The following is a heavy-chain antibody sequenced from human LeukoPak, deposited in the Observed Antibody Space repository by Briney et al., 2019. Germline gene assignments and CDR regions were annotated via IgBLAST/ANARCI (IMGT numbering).Heavy chain of an antibody. V-gene: IGHV3-23*01. CDR3: AARPQIAATTIDY. Sequence: GGSLRLSCAASGFTFSSYGMSWVRQASGKGLEWVSAISGSGGSTYYADSVKGRFTISRDNSKNTLYLQMNSLRAEDTAVYYCAARPQIAATTIDYWGQGTLVTVSS. CDR2: ISGSGGST. D-gene: IGHD6-13*01. J-gene: IGHJ4*02. CDR1: GFTFSSYG.